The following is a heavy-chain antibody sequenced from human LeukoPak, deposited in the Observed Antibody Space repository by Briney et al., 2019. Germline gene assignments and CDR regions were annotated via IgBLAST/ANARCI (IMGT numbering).Heavy chain of an antibody. J-gene: IGHJ4*02. CDR3: ARGDRNSSPY. CDR1: VFTFSSYS. V-gene: IGHV3-48*01. D-gene: IGHD2/OR15-2a*01. Sequence: GGSLRLSCAASVFTFSSYSMSWVRQAPGKGLECVSYISSGSSTIYYADSVKGRFTISRDNAKNSLYLQMNSLRAEDTAVYYCARGDRNSSPYWGQGTLVTVSS. CDR2: ISSGSSTI.